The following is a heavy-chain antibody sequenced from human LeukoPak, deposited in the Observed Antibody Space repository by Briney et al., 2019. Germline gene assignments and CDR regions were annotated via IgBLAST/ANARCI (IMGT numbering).Heavy chain of an antibody. CDR1: GXTFSSNW. D-gene: IGHD5-24*01. Sequence: GGSLRLSCAASGXTFSSNWMXXXXXXPGXXXXWVSRSNSDGSSXXXXDSVKGRXXXXXXXXXXTXYLQMESLRAEDAAVYYCARPQDGYNSFDCWGQGTLVTVSS. V-gene: IGHV3-74*01. CDR2: SNSDGSSX. J-gene: IGHJ4*02. CDR3: ARPQDGYNSFDC.